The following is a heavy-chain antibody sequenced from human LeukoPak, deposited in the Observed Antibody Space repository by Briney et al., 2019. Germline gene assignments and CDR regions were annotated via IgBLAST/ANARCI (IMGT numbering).Heavy chain of an antibody. CDR2: ISSNGSTT. D-gene: IGHD3-22*01. J-gene: IGHJ4*02. Sequence: GGSLSLSCAVSGFIFCGYEMTWLPHAPGKGLEYISYISSNGSTTYYGASVKGRLTISRDNAKSSLYLQMTSMRAGDTAVYYRARPYDRSVYFSLGYWGQGTLVTVSS. CDR1: GFIFCGYE. V-gene: IGHV3-48*03. CDR3: ARPYDRSVYFSLGY.